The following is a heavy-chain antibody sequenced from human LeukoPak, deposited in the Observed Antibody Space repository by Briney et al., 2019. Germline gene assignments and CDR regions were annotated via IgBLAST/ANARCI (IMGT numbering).Heavy chain of an antibody. CDR2: MNPNSGNT. Sequence: ASVKVSCKASGYTFTSYDINRVRQATGQGLEWMGWMNPNSGNTGYAQKFQGRVTMTRNTSISTAYMELSSLRSEDTAVYYCARWGYDYYYYYGMDVWGQGTTVTVSS. V-gene: IGHV1-8*01. J-gene: IGHJ6*02. CDR3: ARWGYDYYYYYGMDV. CDR1: GYTFTSYD. D-gene: IGHD2-2*01.